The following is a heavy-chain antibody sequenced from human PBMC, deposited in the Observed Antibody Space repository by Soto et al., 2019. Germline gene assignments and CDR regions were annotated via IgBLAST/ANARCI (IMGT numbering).Heavy chain of an antibody. Sequence: QITLKESGPRLVKPTKTLTLTCTFSGFSLTTSGVGVSWIRQPPGKALEWLAVIYWDNEKRFSPSLKTRLPLTTDTSKHQVVLTMTNMDPVDTATYYCSQGGSGSYYGMDVWGQGSTVTVSS. CDR1: GFSLTTSGVG. J-gene: IGHJ6*02. V-gene: IGHV2-5*02. CDR3: SQGGSGSYYGMDV. CDR2: IYWDNEK. D-gene: IGHD3-10*01.